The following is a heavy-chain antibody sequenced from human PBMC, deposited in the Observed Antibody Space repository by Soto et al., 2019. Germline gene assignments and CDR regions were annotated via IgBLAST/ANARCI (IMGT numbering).Heavy chain of an antibody. J-gene: IGHJ4*02. CDR1: GFTFSDYA. Sequence: PGGSLRLSCAASGFTFSDYAMNWVRQAPGKGLEWISYISSSSTIYYADSVRGRFTISRDNAKNSLYLQMNTLRAEDTAVYYCARVITFTFDIFPGFAYWGQGALVTVSS. D-gene: IGHD3-9*01. CDR3: ARVITFTFDIFPGFAY. CDR2: ISSSSTI. V-gene: IGHV3-48*01.